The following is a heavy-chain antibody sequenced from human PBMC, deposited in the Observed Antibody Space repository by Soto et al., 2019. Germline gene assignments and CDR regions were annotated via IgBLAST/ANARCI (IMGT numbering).Heavy chain of an antibody. CDR1: GGSISSGGYY. CDR2: IYYSGST. J-gene: IGHJ5*01. CDR3: ARSYYDSSGYYYDTRWFDP. Sequence: SETLSLTCTVSGGSISSGGYYWSWIRQHPGKGLEWIGYIYYSGSTYYNPSLKSRVTISVDTSKNQFSLKLSSVTAADTAVYYGARSYYDSSGYYYDTRWFDPWGQGTLVTVSS. V-gene: IGHV4-31*03. D-gene: IGHD3-22*01.